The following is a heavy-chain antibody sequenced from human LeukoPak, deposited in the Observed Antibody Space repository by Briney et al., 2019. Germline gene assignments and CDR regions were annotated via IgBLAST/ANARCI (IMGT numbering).Heavy chain of an antibody. CDR1: GFTFSSYA. D-gene: IGHD2-21*02. J-gene: IGHJ4*02. V-gene: IGHV3-23*01. Sequence: GGSLRLSCVASGFTFSSYAMSWVRQAPGKGLEWVSVVSGSGDRTYYADSVKGRFTISRDNSKNTLYVQMNSLRAEDTAVYFCAKPPRVVVVTAFDSWGQGTLVTVSS. CDR2: VSGSGDRT. CDR3: AKPPRVVVVTAFDS.